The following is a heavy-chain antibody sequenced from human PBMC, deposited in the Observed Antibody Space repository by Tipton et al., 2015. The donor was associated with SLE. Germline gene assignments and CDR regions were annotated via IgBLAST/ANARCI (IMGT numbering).Heavy chain of an antibody. J-gene: IGHJ4*02. D-gene: IGHD3-22*01. V-gene: IGHV1-18*01. CDR2: ISAYNGNT. Sequence: QLVQSGAEVKKPGASVKVSCKASGYTFTSYGLSWVRQAPGQGLEWMGWISAYNGNTNYAQKLQGRVTMTTDTSTSTAYMELRSLRSDDTAVYYCARDGFPTYYYDSSGYYPGYFDYWGQGTLVTVSS. CDR1: GYTFTSYG. CDR3: ARDGFPTYYYDSSGYYPGYFDY.